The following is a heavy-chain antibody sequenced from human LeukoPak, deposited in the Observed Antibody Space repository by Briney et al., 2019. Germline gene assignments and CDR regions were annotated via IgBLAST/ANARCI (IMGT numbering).Heavy chain of an antibody. J-gene: IGHJ5*02. CDR2: IFHSGST. CDR3: ARRARYCSGGSCYSRGFDP. D-gene: IGHD2-15*01. Sequence: SETLSLTCAVSSGSIFRSNWWSWVRQPPGKGLEWIGQIFHSGSTSYSPSLKSRVTISVDKSKNQFSLKLSSVTAADTAVYYCARRARYCSGGSCYSRGFDPWGQGTLVTVSS. V-gene: IGHV4-4*02. CDR1: SGSIFRSNW.